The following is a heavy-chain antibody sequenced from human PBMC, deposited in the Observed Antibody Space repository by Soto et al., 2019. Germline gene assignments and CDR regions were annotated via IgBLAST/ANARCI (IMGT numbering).Heavy chain of an antibody. J-gene: IGHJ6*02. CDR1: GGSFSGYY. V-gene: IGHV4-34*01. D-gene: IGHD3-10*01. Sequence: SETLSLTCAVYGGSFSGYYWSWIRQPPGKGLEWIGEINHSGSTNYNPSLKSRVTISVDTSKNQFSLKLSSVTAADTAVYYCVRPRPSGENYGMDVWGQGTTVTVSS. CDR2: INHSGST. CDR3: VRPRPSGENYGMDV.